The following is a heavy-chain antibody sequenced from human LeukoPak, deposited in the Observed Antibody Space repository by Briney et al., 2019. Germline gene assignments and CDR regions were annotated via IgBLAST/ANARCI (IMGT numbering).Heavy chain of an antibody. V-gene: IGHV4-59*12. D-gene: IGHD6-19*01. Sequence: PSETLSLTCTVSGGSISSYYWSWIRQPPGKGLEWIGYIHYSGSTNYNPSLKSRVTISVDTSKNQFSLKLSSVTAADTAVYYCARRIIVVAGLNWFDPWGQGTLVTVSS. CDR3: ARRIIVVAGLNWFDP. J-gene: IGHJ5*02. CDR1: GGSISSYY. CDR2: IHYSGST.